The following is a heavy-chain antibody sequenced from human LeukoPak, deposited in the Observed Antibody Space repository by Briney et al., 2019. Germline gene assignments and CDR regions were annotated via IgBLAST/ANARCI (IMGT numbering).Heavy chain of an antibody. D-gene: IGHD3-9*01. CDR1: GYTFTSYG. Sequence: ASVKVSCKASGYTFTSYGISWVRQAPGQGLEWMGWISAYNGNTNYAQKLQGRATMTTDTSTSTAYMELRSLRSDDTAVYYCARDQSYYDILTGALLPFYYGMDVWGQGTTVTVSS. CDR2: ISAYNGNT. J-gene: IGHJ6*02. CDR3: ARDQSYYDILTGALLPFYYGMDV. V-gene: IGHV1-18*01.